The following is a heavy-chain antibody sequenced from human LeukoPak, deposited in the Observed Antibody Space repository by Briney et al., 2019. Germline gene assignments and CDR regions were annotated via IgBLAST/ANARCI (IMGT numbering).Heavy chain of an antibody. V-gene: IGHV3-20*04. CDR1: GFTFDDYD. J-gene: IGHJ4*02. CDR3: ARLGSSSLYDY. Sequence: SGGSLRLSCAASGFTFDDYDMSWVRQAPGKGLEWVSGINWKGGKTGYADSVKGRFTISRDNARNSLYLQMSSLRAEDTALYYWARLGSSSLYDYWGRGTLVTVSS. CDR2: INWKGGKT. D-gene: IGHD6-13*01.